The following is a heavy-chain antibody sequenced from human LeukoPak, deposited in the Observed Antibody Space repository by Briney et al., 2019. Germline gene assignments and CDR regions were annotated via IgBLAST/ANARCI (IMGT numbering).Heavy chain of an antibody. CDR3: AREKHSSEFDY. J-gene: IGHJ4*02. D-gene: IGHD6-25*01. CDR1: GFTFSSYA. V-gene: IGHV3-30-3*01. Sequence: PGRSLGLSCAASGFTFSSYAMHWVRQAPGKGLEWVAVISYDGSNKYYADSVKGRFTISRDNSKNTLYLQMNSLRAEDTAVYYCAREKHSSEFDYWGQGTLVTVSS. CDR2: ISYDGSNK.